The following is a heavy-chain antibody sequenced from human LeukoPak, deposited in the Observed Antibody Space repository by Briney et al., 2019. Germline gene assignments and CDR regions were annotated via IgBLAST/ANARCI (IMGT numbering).Heavy chain of an antibody. D-gene: IGHD4-23*01. CDR1: GYTFTSYG. V-gene: IGHV1-18*01. CDR3: ARVANTVVTQPDAFDI. Sequence: GASVKVSCKASGYTFTSYGISWVRQAPGQGLEWMGLISTYNGNTNYAQNLQGRVTMTTDTSTSTAYMELRSLRSDDTAVYYCARVANTVVTQPDAFDIWGHGTMVTVSS. J-gene: IGHJ3*02. CDR2: ISTYNGNT.